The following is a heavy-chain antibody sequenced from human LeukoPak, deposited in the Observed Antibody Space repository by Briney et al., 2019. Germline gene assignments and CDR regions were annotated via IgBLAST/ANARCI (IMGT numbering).Heavy chain of an antibody. Sequence: SETLSLTCAVEGGSFRGYYWSWIRQPPGQTLGWIGESNHYGDTNYSPSLKSRVTISADSSKNQFSLKLSSVTAADTAVYYCARERRSGSGSSPFDYWGQGTLVTVSP. V-gene: IGHV4-34*01. CDR3: ARERRSGSGSSPFDY. D-gene: IGHD3-10*01. J-gene: IGHJ4*02. CDR1: GGSFRGYY. CDR2: SNHYGDT.